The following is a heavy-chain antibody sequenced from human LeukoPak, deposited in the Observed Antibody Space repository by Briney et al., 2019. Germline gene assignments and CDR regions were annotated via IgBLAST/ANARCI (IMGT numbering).Heavy chain of an antibody. CDR3: ARPPSEMATNGESFDI. CDR1: GYSFTSYW. Sequence: GESLKISCKGSGYSFTSYWIGWVRQMPGKGLEWMGIIYPGDSDTRYSPSFQGQVTISADKSISTAYLQWSSLKASDTAMYYCARPPSEMATNGESFDIWGQGTMVTVSS. CDR2: IYPGDSDT. J-gene: IGHJ3*02. V-gene: IGHV5-51*01. D-gene: IGHD5-24*01.